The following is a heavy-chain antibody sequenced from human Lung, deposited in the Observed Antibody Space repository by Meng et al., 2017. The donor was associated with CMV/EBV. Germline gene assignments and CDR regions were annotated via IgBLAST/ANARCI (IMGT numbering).Heavy chain of an antibody. CDR1: GYTFTGYY. J-gene: IGHJ5*02. CDR3: ARDFFGELFGWFEP. D-gene: IGHD3-10*01. V-gene: IGHV1-2*02. CDR2: INPNSGGT. Sequence: ASXXVSXKASGYTFTGYYMHWVRQAPGQGLEWMGWINPNSGGTNYAQKFQGRVTMTRDTSIRTAYMELSRLKSDDTAVYYCARDFFGELFGWFEPWGQGTXVNGAS.